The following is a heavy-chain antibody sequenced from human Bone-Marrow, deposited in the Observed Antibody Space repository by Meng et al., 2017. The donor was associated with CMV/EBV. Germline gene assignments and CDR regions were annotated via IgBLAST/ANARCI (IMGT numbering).Heavy chain of an antibody. D-gene: IGHD2-2*01. CDR3: ARGIIPAAADFHN. CDR1: GGSISSSSYY. V-gene: IGHV4-39*07. Sequence: SETLSLTCTVSGGSISSSSYYWGWIRQPPGKGLEFIGTIYYSVNTYYNPSLKSRVTISVDTSKNQFSLKLSSVTAADTAVYYCARGIIPAAADFHNWGQGTLVTFSS. CDR2: IYYSVNT. J-gene: IGHJ4*02.